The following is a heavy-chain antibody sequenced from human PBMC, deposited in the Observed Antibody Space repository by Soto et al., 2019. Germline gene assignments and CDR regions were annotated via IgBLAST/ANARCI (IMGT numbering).Heavy chain of an antibody. CDR3: ARGVTTVSTFDY. CDR1: GGSISSGSYS. CDR2: IYHSGST. J-gene: IGHJ4*02. Sequence: SETLSLTCAVSGGSISSGSYSCYWIRQPPGKGLEWIGYIYHSGSTYYNPSLKSRVTISVDRSKNQFSLKLSSVTAADTAVYYCARGVTTVSTFDYWGQGTLVTVSS. D-gene: IGHD4-17*01. V-gene: IGHV4-30-2*01.